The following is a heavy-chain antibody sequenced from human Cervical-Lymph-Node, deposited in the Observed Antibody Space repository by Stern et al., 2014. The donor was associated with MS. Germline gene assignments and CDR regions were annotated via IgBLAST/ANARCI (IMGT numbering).Heavy chain of an antibody. CDR3: ARDYEDTSMLFDH. CDR2: ISYDVNHK. V-gene: IGHV3-30*03. D-gene: IGHD2-8*01. J-gene: IGHJ4*02. CDR1: GFTLSSYG. Sequence: VQLEESGGAVVQPGRSLRLSCAASGFTLSSYGMHWVRQAPGKGLEWVTVISYDVNHKYYAASVKGRFTISRDNSKNTLHLQMNSVTPDDTAIYYCARDYEDTSMLFDHWGQGTLVTVSS.